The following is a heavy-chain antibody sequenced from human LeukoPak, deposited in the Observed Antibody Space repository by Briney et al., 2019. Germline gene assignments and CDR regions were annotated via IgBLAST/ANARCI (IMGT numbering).Heavy chain of an antibody. V-gene: IGHV3-33*08. CDR1: GFTLSNHG. J-gene: IGHJ3*02. CDR3: ARDGYDFWAQAFDI. D-gene: IGHD3-3*01. CDR2: IWYDGSNK. Sequence: PGGSLRLSCVASGFTLSNHGMHWVRQAPGKGLEWVAVIWYDGSNKYYADSVKGRFTISRDNSKNTLYLQMNSLRAEDTAVYYCARDGYDFWAQAFDIWGQGTMVTVSS.